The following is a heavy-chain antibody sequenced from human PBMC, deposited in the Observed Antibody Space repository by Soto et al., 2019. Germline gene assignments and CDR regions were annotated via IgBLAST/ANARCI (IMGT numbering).Heavy chain of an antibody. Sequence: QVQLQESGPGLVKPSQTLSLTCTVSGGSISRGDYYWSWIRQPPGKGLEWIGYIYYSGSTYYNPSLKSRVTISVDTSKNQFSLKLSSVTAADTAVYYCARDWIAVAGTGYYGMDVWGQGTTVTVSS. CDR1: GGSISRGDYY. V-gene: IGHV4-30-4*01. J-gene: IGHJ6*02. CDR2: IYYSGST. D-gene: IGHD6-19*01. CDR3: ARDWIAVAGTGYYGMDV.